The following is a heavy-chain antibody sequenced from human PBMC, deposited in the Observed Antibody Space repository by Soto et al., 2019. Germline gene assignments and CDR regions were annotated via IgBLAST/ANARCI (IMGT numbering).Heavy chain of an antibody. Sequence: GGSLRLSCAASGFTVSSNYMTWVRQAPGKGLEWVSFIYSGGSTYYADTVKGRFTISRDNTKNRLYLQMSSLRAEDTAVYYCARSPDVVIAFGTTPAANGMDVWGQGTTVTVS. CDR1: GFTVSSNY. J-gene: IGHJ6*01. D-gene: IGHD3-16*01. CDR2: IYSGGST. V-gene: IGHV3-53*01. CDR3: ARSPDVVIAFGTTPAANGMDV.